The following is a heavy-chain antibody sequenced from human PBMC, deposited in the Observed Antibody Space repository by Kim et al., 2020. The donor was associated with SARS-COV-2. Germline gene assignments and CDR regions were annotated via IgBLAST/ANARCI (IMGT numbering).Heavy chain of an antibody. V-gene: IGHV1-18*01. CDR3: ARDLNWNSDY. CDR2: SGNT. J-gene: IGHJ4*02. Sequence: SGNTNFAQKLQGRVTLTTDTATSTGYMELRSLTSDDTAVYYCARDLNWNSDYWGQGTLVTVSS. D-gene: IGHD1-1*01.